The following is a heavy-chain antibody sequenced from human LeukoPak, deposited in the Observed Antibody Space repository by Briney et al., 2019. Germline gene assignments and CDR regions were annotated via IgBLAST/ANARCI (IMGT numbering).Heavy chain of an antibody. CDR3: ARDPSGSYDY. CDR1: GFTFSSYS. D-gene: IGHD1-26*01. J-gene: IGHJ4*02. Sequence: GGSLRLSCAASGFTFSSYSMNWVRQAPGKGLEWVSSINCSSSYIYYADSVKGRFTISRDNAKNSLYLQMNSLRAEDTAVYYCARDPSGSYDYWGQGTLVTVSS. V-gene: IGHV3-21*01. CDR2: INCSSSYI.